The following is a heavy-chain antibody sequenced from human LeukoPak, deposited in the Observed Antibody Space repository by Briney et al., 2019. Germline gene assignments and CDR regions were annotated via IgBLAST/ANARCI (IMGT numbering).Heavy chain of an antibody. V-gene: IGHV3-23*01. Sequence: PGGSLRLSCAASGFIFNNYAMSWVRQAPGKGLEWVSAISESGGETYHADSVKGRFTISRDTSKSTLYLQLNSLRAEDTAIYYCAKGIDSTGYYPFDYWAREPWSPSPQ. CDR1: GFIFNNYA. CDR3: AKGIDSTGYYPFDY. J-gene: IGHJ4*02. D-gene: IGHD3-22*01. CDR2: ISESGGET.